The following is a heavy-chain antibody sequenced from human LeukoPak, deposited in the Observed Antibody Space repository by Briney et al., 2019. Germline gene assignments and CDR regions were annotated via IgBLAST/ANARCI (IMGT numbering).Heavy chain of an antibody. CDR3: ASRGVWYYEILTGYYAFDY. J-gene: IGHJ4*02. V-gene: IGHV4-34*01. Sequence: KPSETLSLTCAVYGGSFSGYYWSWIRQPPGKGLEWIGEINHSGSTNYNPSLKSRVTISVDTSKNQFSLKLSSVTAADTAVYYCASRGVWYYEILTGYYAFDYWGQGTLVTVSS. D-gene: IGHD3-9*01. CDR2: INHSGST. CDR1: GGSFSGYY.